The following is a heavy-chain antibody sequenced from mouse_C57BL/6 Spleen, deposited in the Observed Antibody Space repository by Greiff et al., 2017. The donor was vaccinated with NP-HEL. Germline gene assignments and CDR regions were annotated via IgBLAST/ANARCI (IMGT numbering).Heavy chain of an antibody. CDR3: ARGEGYYAMDY. V-gene: IGHV1-69*01. CDR2: IDPSDSYT. J-gene: IGHJ4*01. Sequence: QVQLKQPGAELVMPGASVKLSCKASGYTFTSYWMHWVKQRPGQGLEWIGEIDPSDSYTNYNQKFKGKSTLTVDKSSSTAYMQLSSLTSEDSAVYYCARGEGYYAMDYWGQGTSVTVSS. CDR1: GYTFTSYW.